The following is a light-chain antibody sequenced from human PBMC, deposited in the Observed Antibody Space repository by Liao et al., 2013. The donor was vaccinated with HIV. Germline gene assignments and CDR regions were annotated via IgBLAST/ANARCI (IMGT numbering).Light chain of an antibody. V-gene: IGLV3-1*01. CDR2: QDS. J-gene: IGLJ2*01. CDR1: NLSNILGNKY. CDR3: QAWDTTTAV. Sequence: SYGLTQPPSVSVSTGQTASITCYGDNLSNILGNKYLHWYLQRPGQSPVLVIYQDSKRPSGIPGRFSGSSSGNTGTLTISGTQAMDEADYYCQAWDTTTAVFGGGTKLTVL.